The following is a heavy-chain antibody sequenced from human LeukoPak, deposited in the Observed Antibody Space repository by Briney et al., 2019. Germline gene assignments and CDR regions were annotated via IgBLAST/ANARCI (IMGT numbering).Heavy chain of an antibody. CDR2: IYYSGST. D-gene: IGHD3-3*01. Sequence: PSETLSLTCAVYGGSFSGYYWSWIRQPPGKGLEWIGYIYYSGSTNYNPSLKSRVTISVDTSKNQFSLKLSSVTAADTAVYYCARDPRSGYDFWSGELGGMDVWGQGTTATVSS. CDR3: ARDPRSGYDFWSGELGGMDV. V-gene: IGHV4-59*01. CDR1: GGSFSGYY. J-gene: IGHJ6*02.